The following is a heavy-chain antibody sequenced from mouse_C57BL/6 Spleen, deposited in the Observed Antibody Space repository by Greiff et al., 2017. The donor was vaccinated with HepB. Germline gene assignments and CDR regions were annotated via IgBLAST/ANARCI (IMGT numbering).Heavy chain of an antibody. V-gene: IGHV10-1*01. Sequence: EVQRVESGGGLVQPKGSLKLSCAASGFSFNTYAMNWVRQAPGKGLEWVARIRSKSNNYATYYADSVKDRFTISRDESESILYLQMNNLKTEDTAMYYCVRHDTGGFAYWGQGTLVTVSA. D-gene: IGHD1-1*02. CDR2: IRSKSNNYAT. CDR1: GFSFNTYA. J-gene: IGHJ3*01. CDR3: VRHDTGGFAY.